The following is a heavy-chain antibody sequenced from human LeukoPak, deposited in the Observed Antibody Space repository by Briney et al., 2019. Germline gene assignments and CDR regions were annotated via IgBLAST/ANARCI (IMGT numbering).Heavy chain of an antibody. CDR3: ARESSIAVAALRD. Sequence: PGGSLRLSCAASGFTFSSYAMHWVRQAPGKGLEWVAVISYDGSNKYYADSVKGRFTTSRDNSKNTLYLQMNSLRAEDTAVYYCARESSIAVAALRDWGQGTLVTVSS. D-gene: IGHD6-19*01. CDR1: GFTFSSYA. CDR2: ISYDGSNK. V-gene: IGHV3-30-3*01. J-gene: IGHJ4*02.